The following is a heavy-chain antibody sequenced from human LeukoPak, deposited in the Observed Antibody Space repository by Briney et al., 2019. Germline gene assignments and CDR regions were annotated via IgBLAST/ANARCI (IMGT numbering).Heavy chain of an antibody. Sequence: GGSLRLSCAASGFTFSSYAMHWVRQAPGKGLEWVAIIWYDGSNKYYADSVKGRFTISRDNSKDTLFLQMNSLRAEDTAVYYCAKGTGTTYYDILTGYSNFDYWGQGTLVTVSS. J-gene: IGHJ4*02. CDR1: GFTFSSYA. CDR3: AKGTGTTYYDILTGYSNFDY. V-gene: IGHV3-33*06. CDR2: IWYDGSNK. D-gene: IGHD3-9*01.